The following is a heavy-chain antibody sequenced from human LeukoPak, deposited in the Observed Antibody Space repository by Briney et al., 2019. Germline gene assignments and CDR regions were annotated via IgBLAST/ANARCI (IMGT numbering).Heavy chain of an antibody. CDR2: ISSSSSYI. CDR3: ARDQLGPYKGEDY. J-gene: IGHJ4*02. V-gene: IGHV3-21*01. CDR1: GFTFSSHS. D-gene: IGHD6-6*01. Sequence: GGSLRLSCAASGFTFSSHSMNWVRQAPGKGLEWVSSISSSSSYIYYADSVKGRFTISRDNAKNSLYLQMNSLRAEDTAVYYCARDQLGPYKGEDYWGQGTLVTVSS.